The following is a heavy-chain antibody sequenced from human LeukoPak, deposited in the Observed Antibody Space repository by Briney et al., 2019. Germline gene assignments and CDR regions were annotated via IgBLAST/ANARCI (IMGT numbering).Heavy chain of an antibody. CDR3: ARDTYLYGSGNYLGAFDI. V-gene: IGHV4-30-4*01. CDR2: IYYSGST. Sequence: SETLSLTCTVSGGSISSGDYYWSWIRQPPGKGLEWIGYIYYSGSTYYNPSLKSRVTISVDTSKNQFSLKLSSVTAADTAVYYCARDTYLYGSGNYLGAFDIWGQGTMVTVSS. J-gene: IGHJ3*02. D-gene: IGHD3-10*01. CDR1: GGSISSGDYY.